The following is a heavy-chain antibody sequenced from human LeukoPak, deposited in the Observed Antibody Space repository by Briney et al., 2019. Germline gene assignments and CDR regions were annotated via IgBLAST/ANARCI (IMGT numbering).Heavy chain of an antibody. CDR3: ARVSYDSSGYRLDY. J-gene: IGHJ4*02. CDR2: IYYSGST. V-gene: IGHV4-30-4*01. D-gene: IGHD3-22*01. Sequence: SETLSLTCTVSGGSISSGDYYWSWIRQPPGKGLEWIGYIYYSGSTYYNPSPKSRVTISVDTSKNQFSLKLSSVTAADTAVYYCARVSYDSSGYRLDYWGQGTLVTVSS. CDR1: GGSISSGDYY.